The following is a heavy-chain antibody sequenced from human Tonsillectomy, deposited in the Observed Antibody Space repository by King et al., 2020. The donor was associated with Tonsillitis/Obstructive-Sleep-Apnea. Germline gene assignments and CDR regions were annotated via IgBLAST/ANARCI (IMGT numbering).Heavy chain of an antibody. CDR2: ISYDGSNK. Sequence: VQLVESGGGVVQPGRSLRLSCAASGFTFSNYGMHWVRPAPGKGLEWVAFISYDGSNKSYADSVKGRFTITRDNSKNTLYLQMNSLGVEDTAVYYCAKDQYYYDSSGSTDYMDVWGKGTTVTVSS. V-gene: IGHV3-30*18. CDR1: GFTFSNYG. D-gene: IGHD3-22*01. CDR3: AKDQYYYDSSGSTDYMDV. J-gene: IGHJ6*03.